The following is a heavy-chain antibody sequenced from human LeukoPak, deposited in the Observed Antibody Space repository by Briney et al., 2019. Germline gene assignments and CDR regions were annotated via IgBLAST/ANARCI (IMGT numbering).Heavy chain of an antibody. J-gene: IGHJ4*02. CDR3: ATLSVGATGDY. CDR2: ISSSGSTI. V-gene: IGHV3-48*04. D-gene: IGHD1-26*01. Sequence: GGSLRLSCAASGFTFSSYSMNWVRQAPGKGLEWVSYISSSGSTIYYADSVKGRFTISRDNAKNSLYLQMNSLRAEDTAVYYCATLSVGATGDYWGQGTLVTVSS. CDR1: GFTFSSYS.